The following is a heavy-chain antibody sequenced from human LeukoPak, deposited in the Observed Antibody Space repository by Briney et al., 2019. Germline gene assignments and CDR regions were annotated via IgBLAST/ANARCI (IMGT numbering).Heavy chain of an antibody. J-gene: IGHJ6*02. CDR3: ARDRQMRGMDV. V-gene: IGHV3-21*01. Sequence: GGSLRLSCAASGFTFSSYSMNWVRQAPGKGLEWVSSISSSSSYIYYADSVKGRFTISRDNAKNSLYLQMNSLRAEDTAVYYCARDRQMRGMDVWGQGITVTVSS. D-gene: IGHD5-24*01. CDR2: ISSSSSYI. CDR1: GFTFSSYS.